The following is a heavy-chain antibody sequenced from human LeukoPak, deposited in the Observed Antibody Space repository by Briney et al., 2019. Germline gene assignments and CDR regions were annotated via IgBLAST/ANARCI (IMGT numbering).Heavy chain of an antibody. CDR2: ISSSSSYI. CDR1: GFTFSSYS. D-gene: IGHD2-8*01. Sequence: GGSLRLSCAASGFTFSSYSMNWVRQAPGKGLEWVLSISSSSSYIYYADSVKGRFTISRDNAKNSLYLQMNSLRAEDTAVYYCARDPASVSEDFDYWGQGTLVTVSS. CDR3: ARDPASVSEDFDY. J-gene: IGHJ4*02. V-gene: IGHV3-21*01.